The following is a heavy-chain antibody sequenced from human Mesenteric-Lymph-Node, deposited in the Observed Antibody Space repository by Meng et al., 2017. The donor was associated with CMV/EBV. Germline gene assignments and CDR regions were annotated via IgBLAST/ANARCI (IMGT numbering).Heavy chain of an antibody. J-gene: IGHJ1*01. CDR1: GFTFSSFS. Sequence: GESLKISCAASGFTFSSFSMSWVRQAPGKGLEWVANMNQDGSERHYVDSVKGRFTISRDNAKNSLYLQMNSLRVEDTAVYYCARDFQHWGQGTLVTVSS. CDR3: ARDFQH. V-gene: IGHV3-7*01. CDR2: MNQDGSER.